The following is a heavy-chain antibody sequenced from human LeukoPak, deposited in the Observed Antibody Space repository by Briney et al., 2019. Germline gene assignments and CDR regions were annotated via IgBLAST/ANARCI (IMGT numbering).Heavy chain of an antibody. V-gene: IGHV3-23*01. D-gene: IGHD2-8*01. J-gene: IGHJ4*02. CDR2: ITGTIATGDPP. Sequence: GGSLRLSCEASGFTFSNNAMSWVRQAPGKGLECVSAITGTIATGDPPYYADSVKGRFTISRDNSRNTLYLQLNDLRAEDTAIYYCAKAFGTNGYFQLPIDFWGQGTLVTVSS. CDR3: AKAFGTNGYFQLPIDF. CDR1: GFTFSNNA.